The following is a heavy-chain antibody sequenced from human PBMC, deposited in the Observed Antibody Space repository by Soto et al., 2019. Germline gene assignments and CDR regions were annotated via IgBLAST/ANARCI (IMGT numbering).Heavy chain of an antibody. V-gene: IGHV3-33*01. CDR3: ARALSAGSSSVWAQDY. Sequence: GGSLRLSCAASGFTFSSYGMHWVRQAPGKGLEWVAVIWYDGSNKYYADSVKGRFTISRDNSKNTLYLQMNSLRAEDTAVYYCARALSAGSSSVWAQDYWGQGTLVTVSS. J-gene: IGHJ4*02. CDR1: GFTFSSYG. CDR2: IWYDGSNK. D-gene: IGHD6-6*01.